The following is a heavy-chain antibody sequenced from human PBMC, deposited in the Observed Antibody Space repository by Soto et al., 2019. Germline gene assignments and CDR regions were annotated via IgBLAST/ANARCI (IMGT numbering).Heavy chain of an antibody. CDR1: GYTFSNYC. CDR2: VRAYNRHT. Sequence: QVQLVQSGPEVKKPGASVKVSCKGSGYTFSNYCVTWVRQAPGQGLERLGWVRAYNRHTDDAQKFEDRATMTIDTSTNTAYLERRGLTPDDTAVYYCARERRWEPLLYWGQGTL. J-gene: IGHJ4*02. D-gene: IGHD1-26*01. CDR3: ARERRWEPLLY. V-gene: IGHV1-18*01.